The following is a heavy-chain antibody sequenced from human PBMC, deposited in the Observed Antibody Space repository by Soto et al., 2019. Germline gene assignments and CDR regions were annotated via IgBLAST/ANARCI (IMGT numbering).Heavy chain of an antibody. Sequence: GGSLRLSCAASGFTFSSYAMSWFRQAPGKGLEWVSAISGSGGSTYYADSVKGRFTISRDNSKNTLYLQMNSLRAEDTAVYYCAKDKSRATTVTTYYYYGMDVWGQGTTVTVSS. CDR2: ISGSGGST. CDR1: GFTFSSYA. CDR3: AKDKSRATTVTTYYYYGMDV. J-gene: IGHJ6*02. D-gene: IGHD4-17*01. V-gene: IGHV3-23*01.